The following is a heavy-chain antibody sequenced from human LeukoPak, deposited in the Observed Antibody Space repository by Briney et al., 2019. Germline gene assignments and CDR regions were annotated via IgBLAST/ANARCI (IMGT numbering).Heavy chain of an antibody. CDR1: GFTFNMYT. Sequence: PGRSLRLSCAASGFTFNMYTMHWVRQAPGKGLEWVAIISYDGNNKYYADSVKGRFTISRDNSKNTLYLQMNSLRAEDTAVYYCARDRKIVVVIATLDYWGQGALVTVSS. CDR3: ARDRKIVVVIATLDY. CDR2: ISYDGNNK. V-gene: IGHV3-30-3*01. D-gene: IGHD2-15*01. J-gene: IGHJ4*02.